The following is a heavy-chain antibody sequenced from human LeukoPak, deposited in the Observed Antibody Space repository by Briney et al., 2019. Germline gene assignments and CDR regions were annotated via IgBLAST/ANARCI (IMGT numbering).Heavy chain of an antibody. V-gene: IGHV4-39*07. D-gene: IGHD6-13*01. CDR2: IYYSGAT. CDR3: ARDPRQQLFNWFDP. Sequence: SETLSLTCTVSGGSLSSGSSYWAWIRQSPGKGLEWIGTIYYSGATYYAPSLKSRVSISIDTSKNQFSLKLTSVTAADTAVYCCARDPRQQLFNWFDPWGPGTLVTVSS. CDR1: GGSLSSGSSY. J-gene: IGHJ5*02.